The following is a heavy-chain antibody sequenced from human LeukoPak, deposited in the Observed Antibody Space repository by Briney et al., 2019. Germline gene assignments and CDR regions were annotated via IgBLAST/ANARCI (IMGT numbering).Heavy chain of an antibody. CDR2: TSSSDDGK. J-gene: IGHJ4*02. Sequence: PGGSLRLSCTVSSFSLSSYAMSWVRRAPGKGLEWVSATSSSDDGKYYADSVRGRFTISRDNSRNTMYLQMNSLRAEDAAVYYCAKAPVTSCRGAFCYPFDSWGQGTLVTVSS. V-gene: IGHV3-23*01. CDR3: AKAPVTSCRGAFCYPFDS. CDR1: SFSLSSYA. D-gene: IGHD2-15*01.